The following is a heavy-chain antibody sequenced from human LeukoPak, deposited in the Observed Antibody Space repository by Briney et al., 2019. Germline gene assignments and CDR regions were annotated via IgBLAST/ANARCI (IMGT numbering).Heavy chain of an antibody. D-gene: IGHD6-19*01. CDR2: INHSGST. CDR3: ARGLIAVAFYFDY. Sequence: SETLSLTCAVYGGSFSGYYWSWIRQPPGKGLEWIGEINHSGSTNYNPSLKSRVTISVDTSENQFSLKLSSVTAADTAVYYCARGLIAVAFYFDYWGQGTLVTASS. V-gene: IGHV4-34*01. CDR1: GGSFSGYY. J-gene: IGHJ4*02.